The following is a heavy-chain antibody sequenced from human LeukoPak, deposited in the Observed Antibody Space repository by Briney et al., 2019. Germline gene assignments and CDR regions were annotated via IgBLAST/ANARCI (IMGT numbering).Heavy chain of an antibody. Sequence: SGTPSLTCAVSGGSISSSNWWSWVRQPPGKGLEWIGEIYHSGSTNYNPSLKSRVTISVDKSKNQFSLKLSSVTAADTAVYYCARGSYCSGGSCYSTAFGIWGQGTMVTVSS. V-gene: IGHV4-4*02. J-gene: IGHJ3*02. CDR1: GGSISSSNW. D-gene: IGHD2-15*01. CDR3: ARGSYCSGGSCYSTAFGI. CDR2: IYHSGST.